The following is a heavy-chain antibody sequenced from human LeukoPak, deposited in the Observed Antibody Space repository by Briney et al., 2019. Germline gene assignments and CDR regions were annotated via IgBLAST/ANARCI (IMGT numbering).Heavy chain of an antibody. V-gene: IGHV3-7*01. D-gene: IGHD5-18*01. CDR3: ARDGGYSYSLGY. Sequence: GGSLRLSCAASGFTFGSYWMSWVRQAPGKGLEWVANIKPDGSEKYYVDSVKGRFTISRDNAKNSLYLQMNSLRAEDTAVYYCARDGGYSYSLGYWGQGTLVTVSS. CDR1: GFTFGSYW. J-gene: IGHJ4*02. CDR2: IKPDGSEK.